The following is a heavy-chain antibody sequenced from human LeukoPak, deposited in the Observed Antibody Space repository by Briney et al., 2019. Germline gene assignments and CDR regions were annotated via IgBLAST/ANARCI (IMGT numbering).Heavy chain of an antibody. J-gene: IGHJ5*02. CDR3: AKEEQGFDP. CDR1: GFTFDDYA. V-gene: IGHV3-9*03. CDR2: ISWNSGSI. Sequence: GGSLRLSCAASGFTFDDYAMHWVRQAPGKGLEWVSGISWNSGSIGYADSVKGRVTISRVNAKNSLYLQMNSLRAEDMALYYCAKEEQGFDPWGQGTLATVSS.